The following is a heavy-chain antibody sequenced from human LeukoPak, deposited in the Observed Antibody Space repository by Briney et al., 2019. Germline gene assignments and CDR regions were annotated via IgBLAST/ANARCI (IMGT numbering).Heavy chain of an antibody. CDR1: GYSFTTYF. V-gene: IGHV1-46*01. CDR3: ARDPHYYDSSGYYSAFDY. Sequence: ASVKVSCKASGYSFTTYFVHWVRQAPGQGLEWMGVINPSTGTKTYAQKFQGRVTMTTDTSTSTAYMELRSLRSDDTAVYYCARDPHYYDSSGYYSAFDYWGQGTLVTVSS. D-gene: IGHD3-22*01. J-gene: IGHJ4*02. CDR2: INPSTGTK.